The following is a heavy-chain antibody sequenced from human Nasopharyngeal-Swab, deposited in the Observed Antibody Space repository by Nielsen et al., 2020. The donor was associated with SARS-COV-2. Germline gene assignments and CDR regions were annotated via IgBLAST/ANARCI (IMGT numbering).Heavy chain of an antibody. Sequence: GGSLRLSCAASGFTFSSYSMNWVRQAPGKGPEWVSSISSSSSYIYYADSVKGRFTISRDNAKNSLYLQMNSLRAEDTAVYYCARDGDYSGWELTDYWGQGTLVTVSS. CDR3: ARDGDYSGWELTDY. J-gene: IGHJ4*02. CDR1: GFTFSSYS. V-gene: IGHV3-21*01. D-gene: IGHD1-26*01. CDR2: ISSSSSYI.